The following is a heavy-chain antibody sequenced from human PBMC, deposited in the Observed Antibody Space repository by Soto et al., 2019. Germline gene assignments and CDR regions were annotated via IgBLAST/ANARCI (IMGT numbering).Heavy chain of an antibody. CDR2: IFSSGHT. CDR3: ARDGKHRDGYHYAFDI. V-gene: IGHV4-31*03. J-gene: IGHJ3*02. Sequence: QVQLQESGPGLLKPSQTLSLTCTVSGGSISSGDHFWNWIRQHPGKGLEWVGYIFSSGHTNYNPSLKSRVTIAVDTSKNQFSLKISSVTAADTAVYYCARDGKHRDGYHYAFDIWGQGTMVTVSS. D-gene: IGHD5-12*01. CDR1: GGSISSGDHF.